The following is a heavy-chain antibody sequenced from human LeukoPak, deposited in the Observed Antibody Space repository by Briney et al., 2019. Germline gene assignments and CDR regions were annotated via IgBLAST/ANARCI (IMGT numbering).Heavy chain of an antibody. CDR2: ISGSAGHT. Sequence: GVSLRLSCAASGFTFSSYAMSWVRQAPGKGLEWVSGISGSAGHTYYADSVKGRFTISRDNSKNTLYLQMNSLRADDTAVYYCAKSAGYTASQVDSWGKGTLVTVSS. D-gene: IGHD6-13*01. J-gene: IGHJ4*02. CDR1: GFTFSSYA. V-gene: IGHV3-23*01. CDR3: AKSAGYTASQVDS.